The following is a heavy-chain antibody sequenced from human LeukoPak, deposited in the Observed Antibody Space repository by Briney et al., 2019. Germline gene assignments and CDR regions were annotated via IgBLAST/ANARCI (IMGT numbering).Heavy chain of an antibody. CDR3: ARRDNYDY. CDR1: GFTLSGNW. D-gene: IGHD2-15*01. Sequence: PGGSLRLSCAASGFTLSGNWRHWVRQAPGKGLVWVSRINSDGSSTSYADSVRGRFTISRDNAKNTLYLQMNSLRAEDTAVYYCARRDNYDYWGQGTLVTVSS. CDR2: INSDGSST. J-gene: IGHJ4*02. V-gene: IGHV3-74*01.